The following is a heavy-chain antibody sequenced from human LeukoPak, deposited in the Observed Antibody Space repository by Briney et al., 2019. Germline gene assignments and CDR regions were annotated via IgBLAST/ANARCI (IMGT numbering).Heavy chain of an antibody. D-gene: IGHD4-17*01. CDR1: GGSISRYY. CDR2: IYTSGST. J-gene: IGHJ6*03. Sequence: TSETLSLTCTVSGGSISRYYWSWIRQPAGKGLEWIGRIYTSGSTNYNPSLKSRVTMSVDTSKNQFSLKLSSVTAADTAVYYCARDNATPDDYGDYGEYYYYYMDVWGKGTTVTVSS. V-gene: IGHV4-4*07. CDR3: ARDNATPDDYGDYGEYYYYYMDV.